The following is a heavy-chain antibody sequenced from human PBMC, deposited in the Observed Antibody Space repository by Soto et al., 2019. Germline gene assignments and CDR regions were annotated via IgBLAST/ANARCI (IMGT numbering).Heavy chain of an antibody. Sequence: EVQLVESGGGLVKPGGSLRLSCAASGFTFSSYSMNWVRQAPGKGLEWVSSISSSSSYIYYADSVKGRFTISRDNAKNPLYLQMNSLRAEDTAVYYCARDGGDIVVVVAATLGGYYYYYMDVWGKGTTVTVSS. D-gene: IGHD2-15*01. J-gene: IGHJ6*03. CDR3: ARDGGDIVVVVAATLGGYYYYYMDV. CDR1: GFTFSSYS. V-gene: IGHV3-21*01. CDR2: ISSSSSYI.